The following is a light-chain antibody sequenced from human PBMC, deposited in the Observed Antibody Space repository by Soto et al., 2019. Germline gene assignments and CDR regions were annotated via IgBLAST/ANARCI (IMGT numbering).Light chain of an antibody. CDR3: SSYTSSSTLFSV. J-gene: IGLJ1*01. CDR1: SSDVGGYNY. Sequence: QSVLTQPASVSGSPGQSITISCAGTSSDVGGYNYVSWYQQHPGKAPKLMIYEVSNRPSGVSNRFSGSKSGNTASLTISGLQPEDEADYYCSSYTSSSTLFSVYGTGTKVTVL. V-gene: IGLV2-14*01. CDR2: EVS.